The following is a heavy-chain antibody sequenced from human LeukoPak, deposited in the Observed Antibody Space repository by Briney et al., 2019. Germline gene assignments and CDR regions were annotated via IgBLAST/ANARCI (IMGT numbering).Heavy chain of an antibody. CDR2: ISVLGFDT. CDR1: NFAFSTYA. D-gene: IGHD4-17*01. V-gene: IGHV3-23*01. CDR3: TKDPNGDYVGAFDF. J-gene: IGHJ3*01. Sequence: PGGSLRLSCAASNFAFSTYAMTWVRQAPGQGLEWVSSISVLGFDTSYADSVKGWFTISRDNSQSTLFLQMNSLRAEDTAVYYCTKDPNGDYVGAFDFWGQGTMVTVSS.